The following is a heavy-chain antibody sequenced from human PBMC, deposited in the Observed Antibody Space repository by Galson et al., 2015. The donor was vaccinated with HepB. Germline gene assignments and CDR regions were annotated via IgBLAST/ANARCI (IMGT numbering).Heavy chain of an antibody. CDR3: ARHRRTYYYDSSGAFDI. J-gene: IGHJ3*02. Sequence: ETLSLTCTVSGGSISSSYWSWLRQPPGKGLEWIGYISYSGSTNYNPSLKSRVTISVDTSKNQFSLKLSSVTAADTAVYYCARHRRTYYYDSSGAFDIWGQGTMVTVSS. V-gene: IGHV4-59*08. CDR2: ISYSGST. D-gene: IGHD3-22*01. CDR1: GGSISSSY.